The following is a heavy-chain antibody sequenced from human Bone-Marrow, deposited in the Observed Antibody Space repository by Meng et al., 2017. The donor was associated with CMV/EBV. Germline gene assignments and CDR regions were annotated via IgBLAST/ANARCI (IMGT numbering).Heavy chain of an antibody. CDR3: AATKDIVVVPAAIDD. Sequence: SVKVSCKASGGTFSSYTISWVRQAPGQGLEWMGRIIPILGIANYAQKFQGRVTITADKSTSTAYMELSSLRSEDTAVYYCAATKDIVVVPAAIDDWGQGTLVTVSS. J-gene: IGHJ4*02. V-gene: IGHV1-69*02. D-gene: IGHD2-2*01. CDR1: GGTFSSYT. CDR2: IIPILGIA.